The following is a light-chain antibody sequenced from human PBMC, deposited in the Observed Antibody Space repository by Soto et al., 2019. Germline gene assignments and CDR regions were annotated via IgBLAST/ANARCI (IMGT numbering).Light chain of an antibody. CDR2: DVS. CDR3: SSYSSTTHVV. J-gene: IGLJ2*01. Sequence: QSALTQPASVSGSPGQSITISCTGTSSDVGGYNYVSWYQQHPDKAPKLMIYDVSRRPSGVSDRFSGSKSGSTDSLTISGLQAEDEADYYCSSYSSTTHVVFGGGTKVTVL. CDR1: SSDVGGYNY. V-gene: IGLV2-14*03.